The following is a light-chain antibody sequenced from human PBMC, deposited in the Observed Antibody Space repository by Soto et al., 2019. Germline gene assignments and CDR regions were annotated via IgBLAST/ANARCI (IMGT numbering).Light chain of an antibody. V-gene: IGKV1-27*01. Sequence: DIQMTQSPSSLSASVGDRVTITCRASKGIYNYLAWYQQKPGKAPKHLIYAASTLEAGVPSRFSGSGSGTDFTLTISDLQPEDVATYCWHKYNSALLFFGQRTRLEIK. CDR2: AAS. CDR3: HKYNSALLF. J-gene: IGKJ5*01. CDR1: KGIYNY.